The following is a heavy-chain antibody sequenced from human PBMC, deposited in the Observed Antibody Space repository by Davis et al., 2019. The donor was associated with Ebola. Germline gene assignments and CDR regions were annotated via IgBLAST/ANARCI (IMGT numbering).Heavy chain of an antibody. CDR1: GFTFSSYW. D-gene: IGHD2-15*01. CDR2: INSDGSST. Sequence: HTGGSLRLSCAAPGFTFSSYWMHRVRHVPGKGLVWVSRINSDGSSTSYADSVKGRFTISRDNAKNTLYLQMNSLRAEDTAVYYCARGNRFCSGDICANWFDPWGQGTLVTVSS. CDR3: ARGNRFCSGDICANWFDP. V-gene: IGHV3-74*01. J-gene: IGHJ5*02.